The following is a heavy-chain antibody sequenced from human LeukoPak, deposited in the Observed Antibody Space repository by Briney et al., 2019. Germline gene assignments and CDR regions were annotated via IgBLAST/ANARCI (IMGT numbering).Heavy chain of an antibody. D-gene: IGHD6-19*01. Sequence: SETLSLTCTVPGGSISSYYWSWIRQPPGKGLGWIGYIYYSGSINYNPSLKSRVTISVDTSKNQFSLKLSSVTAADTAVYYCARFGLGKHLEVAGIPFDIWGQGTMVTVSS. CDR2: IYYSGSI. CDR1: GGSISSYY. V-gene: IGHV4-59*01. J-gene: IGHJ3*02. CDR3: ARFGLGKHLEVAGIPFDI.